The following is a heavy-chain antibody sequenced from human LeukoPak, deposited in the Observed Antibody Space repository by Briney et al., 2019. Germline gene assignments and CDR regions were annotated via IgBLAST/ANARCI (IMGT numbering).Heavy chain of an antibody. CDR3: ARDRRTTGTWYFDY. D-gene: IGHD1-1*01. Sequence: GGSLRLSCAASGFSLSDYYMSWIRQAPGKGLEWVSYISSSGSTIYYPDSVKGRFTISRDNAKNSLYLQMNSLRAEDTAVYYCARDRRTTGTWYFDYWGQGTLDTVSS. J-gene: IGHJ4*02. CDR2: ISSSGSTI. V-gene: IGHV3-11*01. CDR1: GFSLSDYY.